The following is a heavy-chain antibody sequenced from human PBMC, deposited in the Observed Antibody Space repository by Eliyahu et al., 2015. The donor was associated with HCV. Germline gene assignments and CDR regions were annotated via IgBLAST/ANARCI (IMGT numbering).Heavy chain of an antibody. D-gene: IGHD2-2*01. V-gene: IGHV4-59*08. CDR1: GGSISSYY. CDR3: ARHRSTLFDY. J-gene: IGHJ4*02. Sequence: QVQLQESGPGLVKPSETLSLTCTVSGGSISSYYWSWIRQPPGKGLEWIGYIYYSGSTNYNPSLKSRVTISVDTSKNQFSLKLSSVTAADTAVYYCARHRSTLFDYWGQGTLVTVSS. CDR2: IYYSGST.